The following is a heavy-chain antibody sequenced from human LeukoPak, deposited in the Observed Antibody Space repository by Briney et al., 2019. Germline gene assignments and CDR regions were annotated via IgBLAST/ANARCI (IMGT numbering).Heavy chain of an antibody. Sequence: GGSESLSCAPSGLIFDLYGLLWVRQFPGKGLEWVCYITWNGDSTAYADSVKGRVTIYRDNAKNSLYLQMNSLRAEDTAFYYCARSRSTVASHFFELWGRGTLVTVTS. CDR2: ITWNGDST. D-gene: IGHD4-23*01. V-gene: IGHV3-20*04. CDR1: GLIFDLYG. J-gene: IGHJ2*01. CDR3: ARSRSTVASHFFEL.